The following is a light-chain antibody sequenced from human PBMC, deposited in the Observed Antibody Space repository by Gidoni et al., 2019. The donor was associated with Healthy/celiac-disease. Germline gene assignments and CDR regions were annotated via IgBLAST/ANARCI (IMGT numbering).Light chain of an antibody. CDR3: QQYGSSPRYT. Sequence: EIVLTQSPGTLSLSPGERATLSCRASQSVSSSYLAWYQQKPGQAPRLLIYGASSGSGTDFTLTISRLEPEDLAVYYCQQYGSSPRYTFGQGTKLGIK. J-gene: IGKJ2*01. CDR1: QSVSSSY. CDR2: GAS. V-gene: IGKV3-20*01.